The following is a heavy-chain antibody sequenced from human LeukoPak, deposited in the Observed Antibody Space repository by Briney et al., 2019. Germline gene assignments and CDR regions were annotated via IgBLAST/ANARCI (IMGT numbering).Heavy chain of an antibody. Sequence: GGSLRLSCAASGFTFDDYAMHWVRQAPGKGLEWVSLISGDGISTYYADSVKGRFTISRDNSKNSLYLQMNSLRTEGTALYYCAKGQITITTNLDYWGQGTLVTVSS. CDR1: GFTFDDYA. CDR2: ISGDGIST. CDR3: AKGQITITTNLDY. D-gene: IGHD3-10*01. V-gene: IGHV3-43*02. J-gene: IGHJ4*02.